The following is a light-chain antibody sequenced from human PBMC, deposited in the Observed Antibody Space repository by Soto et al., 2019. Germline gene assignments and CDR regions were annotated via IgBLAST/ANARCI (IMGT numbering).Light chain of an antibody. CDR1: QSVLYTSNNKNY. CDR3: LQYYRTPYT. Sequence: DIVMTQSPDSLAVSLGERATINCKSSQSVLYTSNNKNYLSWYQQKPGQPPKLLIYWASTRESGVPDRFSGSGSGTDFTLTISSLQAEDVAVYYCLQYYRTPYTFAQGTKLEIK. CDR2: WAS. V-gene: IGKV4-1*01. J-gene: IGKJ2*01.